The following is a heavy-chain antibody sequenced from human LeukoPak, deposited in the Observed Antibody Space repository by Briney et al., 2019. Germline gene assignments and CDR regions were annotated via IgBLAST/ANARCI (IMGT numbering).Heavy chain of an antibody. V-gene: IGHV3-7*01. CDR2: IRQDGSEK. CDR1: GLTFSIYW. D-gene: IGHD1-26*01. Sequence: PGGSLRLSCAASGLTFSIYWMTWVRQAPGKGLEWVANIRQDGSEKYYVDSVRGRFTISRDNAKNSLYLQMNSLRAEDTAVYYCTPHLWGGTYPYYLAYWGQGTLVTVSS. J-gene: IGHJ4*02. CDR3: TPHLWGGTYPYYLAY.